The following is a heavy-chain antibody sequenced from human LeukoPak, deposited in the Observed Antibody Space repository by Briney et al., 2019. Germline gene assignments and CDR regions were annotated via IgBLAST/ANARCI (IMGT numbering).Heavy chain of an antibody. CDR3: AVSDYYDFWSGQTDFDY. Sequence: GGSLRLSCAASGFTFSSYAMSWVRQAPGKGLEWVSAISGSGGSTYYADSVKGRFTISRDNAKNSLYLQMNSLRAEDAAVYYCAVSDYYDFWSGQTDFDYWGQGTLVTVSS. CDR2: ISGSGGST. CDR1: GFTFSSYA. J-gene: IGHJ4*02. D-gene: IGHD3-3*01. V-gene: IGHV3-23*01.